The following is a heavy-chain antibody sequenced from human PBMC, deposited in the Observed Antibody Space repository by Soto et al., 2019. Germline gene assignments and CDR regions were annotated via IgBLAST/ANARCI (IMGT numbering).Heavy chain of an antibody. CDR2: ISSSSSYI. CDR3: ARDTYFYGSGSYGP. J-gene: IGHJ5*02. V-gene: IGHV3-21*01. CDR1: GFTFSSYS. D-gene: IGHD3-10*01. Sequence: EVQLVESGGGLVKPGGSLRLSCAASGFTFSSYSMNWVRQAPGKGLEWVSSISSSSSYIYYADSVKGRFTISRDNAKNSLYLQMNSLRAEDTAVYFCARDTYFYGSGSYGPWGQGTLVTVSS.